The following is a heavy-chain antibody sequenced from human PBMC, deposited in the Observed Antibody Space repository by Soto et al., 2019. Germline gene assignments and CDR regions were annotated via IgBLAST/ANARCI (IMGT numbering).Heavy chain of an antibody. J-gene: IGHJ6*02. CDR1: GFTFSSYG. CDR2: ISSGRSYI. D-gene: IGHD6-19*01. CDR3: AREVVVAGYYGMDV. V-gene: IGHV3-21*01. Sequence: GGSLRLSCAASGFTFSSYGMHWVRQAPGKGLEWVAVISSGRSYIYYADSVKGRFTISRDNAKNSLYLQMNSLRAEDTAVYYCAREVVVAGYYGMDVWGQGTTVTVSS.